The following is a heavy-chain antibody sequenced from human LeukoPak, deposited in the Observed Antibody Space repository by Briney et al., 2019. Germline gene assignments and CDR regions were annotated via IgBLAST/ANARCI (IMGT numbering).Heavy chain of an antibody. Sequence: PGGSLRLSCAASGFTFSTYWMAWVRQAPGXGLEWVANIKEDGSEKYYVDSVKGRFTISRDNAKNSLYLQMNSLRAEDAAVYYCATGAMRTLRYWGQGTLVTVSS. CDR1: GFTFSTYW. V-gene: IGHV3-7*05. D-gene: IGHD1/OR15-1a*01. CDR3: ATGAMRTLRY. J-gene: IGHJ4*02. CDR2: IKEDGSEK.